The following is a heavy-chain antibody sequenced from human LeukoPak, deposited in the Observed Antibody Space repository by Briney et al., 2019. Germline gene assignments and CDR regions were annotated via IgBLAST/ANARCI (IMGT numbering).Heavy chain of an antibody. Sequence: ASVKVSCKASGGTFSSYAISWVRQAPGQGLEWMGGIIPIFGTANYAQKFQGRVTITADESTSTAYMELSSLRSEDTAVYYCARWVPAAYLLDYWGQGTLVTVSS. CDR1: GGTFSSYA. J-gene: IGHJ4*02. CDR2: IIPIFGTA. D-gene: IGHD2-2*01. CDR3: ARWVPAAYLLDY. V-gene: IGHV1-69*13.